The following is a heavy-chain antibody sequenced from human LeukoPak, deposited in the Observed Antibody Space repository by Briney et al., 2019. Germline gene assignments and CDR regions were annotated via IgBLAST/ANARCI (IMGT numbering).Heavy chain of an antibody. CDR3: AREWEGCSTTDCPFDY. J-gene: IGHJ4*02. CDR2: INWNGDDT. CDR1: GFSFDDYG. V-gene: IGHV3-20*04. D-gene: IGHD2-2*01. Sequence: GGSLRLSCAASGFSFDDYGMSWVRQLPGKRLEWVSGINWNGDDTGYADSVKGRFTISRDNAKNSLYLEMSSLRDEDTALYYCAREWEGCSTTDCPFDYWGQGTLVTVSS.